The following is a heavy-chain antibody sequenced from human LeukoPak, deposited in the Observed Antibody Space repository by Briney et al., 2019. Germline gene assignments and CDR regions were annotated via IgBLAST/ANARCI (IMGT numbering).Heavy chain of an antibody. CDR2: IYYSGST. V-gene: IGHV4-31*03. CDR1: GGSISAYY. Sequence: PSETLSLTCTVSGGSISAYYWSWIRQHPGKGLEWIGYIYYSGSTYYNPSLKSRVTISVDTSKNQFSLRLSSVTAADTAVYYCASYCSGGSCYNPSFDYWGQGTLVTVSS. J-gene: IGHJ4*02. D-gene: IGHD2-15*01. CDR3: ASYCSGGSCYNPSFDY.